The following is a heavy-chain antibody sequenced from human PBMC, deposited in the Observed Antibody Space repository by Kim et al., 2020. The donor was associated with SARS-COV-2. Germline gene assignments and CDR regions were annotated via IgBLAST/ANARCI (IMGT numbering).Heavy chain of an antibody. J-gene: IGHJ4*01. D-gene: IGHD6-19*01. CDR1: GFTFSTYG. V-gene: IGHV3-23*01. Sequence: GGSLRLSCAASGFTFSTYGMYWVRQAPGKGLEWVSGISGIGGSTFYADSVKPRFTISRDNSKNTFYLLLNTLRPDYTPVYYCPMPSGEQWLFYPPAYF. CDR2: ISGIGGST. CDR3: PMPSGEQWLFYPPAYF.